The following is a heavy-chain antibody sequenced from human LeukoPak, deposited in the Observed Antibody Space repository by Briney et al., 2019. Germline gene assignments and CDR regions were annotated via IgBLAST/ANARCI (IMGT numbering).Heavy chain of an antibody. CDR3: ARIGYSSSSLDL. Sequence: PGGSLRLSCAASGSTFSSYWMTWVRQAPGKGLEWVANINKDGSVQYYVDSVKGRFTISRDNAKNPVYLQMNSLRAEDTAIYNCARIGYSSSSLDLWGRGTLVTVSS. D-gene: IGHD6-6*01. CDR1: GSTFSSYW. CDR2: INKDGSVQ. J-gene: IGHJ4*02. V-gene: IGHV3-7*03.